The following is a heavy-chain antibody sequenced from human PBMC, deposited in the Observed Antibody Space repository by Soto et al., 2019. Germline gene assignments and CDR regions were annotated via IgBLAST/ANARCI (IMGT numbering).Heavy chain of an antibody. CDR1: GYTFTSYG. CDR3: ARGREFVAAFDDFWSGFMDV. D-gene: IGHD3-3*01. V-gene: IGHV1-18*01. Sequence: GASVKVSCKASGYTFTSYGISWVRQAPGQGLEWMGWISAYNGNTNYAQKLQGRVTMTTDTSTSTAYMELRSLRSDDTAVYYCARGREFVAAFDDFWSGFMDVWGQGTTVTVSS. CDR2: ISAYNGNT. J-gene: IGHJ6*02.